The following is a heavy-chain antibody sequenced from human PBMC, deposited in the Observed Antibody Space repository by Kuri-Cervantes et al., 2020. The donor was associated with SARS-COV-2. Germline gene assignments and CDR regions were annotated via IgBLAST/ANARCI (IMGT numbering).Heavy chain of an antibody. D-gene: IGHD6-13*01. V-gene: IGHV3-11*04. Sequence: GGSLRLSCAASGFTFSDYYMSWIRQAPGKGLEWVSYISSSGSTIYYADSVKGRFTISRDNAKNSLYLQMNSLRAEDTAVYYCARDPSTYRAAAGYFDYWAREPWSPSPQ. J-gene: IGHJ4*02. CDR3: ARDPSTYRAAAGYFDY. CDR2: ISSSGSTI. CDR1: GFTFSDYY.